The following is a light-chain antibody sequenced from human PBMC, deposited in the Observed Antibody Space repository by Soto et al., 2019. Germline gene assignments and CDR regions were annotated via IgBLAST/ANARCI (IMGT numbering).Light chain of an antibody. CDR1: SSNIGSNT. CDR3: AAWDDSLNGPV. CDR2: SNN. V-gene: IGLV1-44*01. J-gene: IGLJ2*01. Sequence: QSVLTQPPSASGTPRQRGTISCSGSSSNIGSNTVNWYQQLPGTAPKLLIYSNNQRPSGVPDRFSGSKSGTSASLAISGLQSEDEADYYCAAWDDSLNGPVFGGGTKVTVL.